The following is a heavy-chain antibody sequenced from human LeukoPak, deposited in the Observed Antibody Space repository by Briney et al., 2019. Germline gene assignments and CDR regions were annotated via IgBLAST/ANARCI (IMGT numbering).Heavy chain of an antibody. Sequence: SETLSLTCTVSGGSISSYYWSWIRQHPGKGLEWIGYIYYSGSTNYNPSLKSRVTISVDTSKNQFSLKLSSVTAADTAVYYCARDMSTYWAFDIWGQGTMVTVSS. V-gene: IGHV4-59*01. CDR2: IYYSGST. CDR1: GGSISSYY. J-gene: IGHJ3*02. CDR3: ARDMSTYWAFDI. D-gene: IGHD2-15*01.